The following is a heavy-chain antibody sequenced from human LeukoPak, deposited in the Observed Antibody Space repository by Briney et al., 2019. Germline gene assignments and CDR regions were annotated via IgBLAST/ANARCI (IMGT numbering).Heavy chain of an antibody. CDR3: AKDRTTQDFDWYPYYFDS. V-gene: IGHV3-23*01. Sequence: GGSLRLSCAASGFTFSNYAMTWVRQAPGKGLEWVSAISASGGGTYYADSVKGRFTISRDNSKNTLYLQMNSLRAEDTAIYYCAKDRTTQDFDWYPYYFDSWGQGTLATVSS. J-gene: IGHJ4*02. D-gene: IGHD3-9*01. CDR1: GFTFSNYA. CDR2: ISASGGGT.